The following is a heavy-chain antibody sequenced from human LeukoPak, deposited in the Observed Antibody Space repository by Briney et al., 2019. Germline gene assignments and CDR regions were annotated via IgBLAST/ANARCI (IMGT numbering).Heavy chain of an antibody. Sequence: GGSLRLSCAASGFTFSVHEMNWVRQAPGKGLEWLSYISDSGRTIYYADSVDGRFTISRDNAKNSLFLQMNSLRAEDTAVYYCAKDHRTMIVVAGDYWGQGTLVTVSS. J-gene: IGHJ4*02. CDR1: GFTFSVHE. CDR3: AKDHRTMIVVAGDY. CDR2: ISDSGRTI. D-gene: IGHD3-22*01. V-gene: IGHV3-48*03.